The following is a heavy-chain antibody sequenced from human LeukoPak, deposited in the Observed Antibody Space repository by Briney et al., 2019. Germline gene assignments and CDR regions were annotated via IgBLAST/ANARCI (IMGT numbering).Heavy chain of an antibody. V-gene: IGHV3-48*03. CDR2: ISSSGSTI. CDR1: GFTFSSYE. CDR3: ATIPYDFWSGSSYGMDV. D-gene: IGHD3-3*01. J-gene: IGHJ6*02. Sequence: QSGGSLRLSCAASGFTFSSYEMNWVRQAPGKGLEWVSYISSSGSTIYYADSVKGRFTISRDNAKNSLYLQMNSLRAEDTAVYYCATIPYDFWSGSSYGMDVWGQGTTVTVSS.